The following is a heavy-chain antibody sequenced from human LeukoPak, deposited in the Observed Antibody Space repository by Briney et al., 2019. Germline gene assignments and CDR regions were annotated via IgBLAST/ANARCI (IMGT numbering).Heavy chain of an antibody. V-gene: IGHV4-59*01. Sequence: SEPLSLTATFSGASTTGYYWSCIRQPPGKGLEWVGEVYYIGDAKNTPSLKSPVTISVDTSKSQFSLNLRPVSAPDPAACCFASARTAAVPGYYFASWGQGPLVPVSP. CDR3: ASARTAAVPGYYFAS. CDR1: GASTTGYY. CDR2: VYYIGDA. J-gene: IGHJ4*02. D-gene: IGHD6-13*01.